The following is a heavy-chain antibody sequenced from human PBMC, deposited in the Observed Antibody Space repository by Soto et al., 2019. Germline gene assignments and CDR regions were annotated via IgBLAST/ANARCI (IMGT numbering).Heavy chain of an antibody. CDR1: GFSFTTYV. D-gene: IGHD1-26*01. Sequence: EGSLRLSCAASGFSFTTYVMHWVRQAPGKGLEWVAVISHDGSYKYYGDAVKGRFTIPRDTSKNAVYLEMNSLRPEDTAVYYCAKGLLAIVGTTLPRDAFNIWGQGTMVTVS. V-gene: IGHV3-30*18. J-gene: IGHJ3*02. CDR3: AKGLLAIVGTTLPRDAFNI. CDR2: ISHDGSYK.